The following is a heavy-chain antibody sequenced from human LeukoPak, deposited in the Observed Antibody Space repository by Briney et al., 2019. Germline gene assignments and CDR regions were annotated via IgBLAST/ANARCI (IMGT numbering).Heavy chain of an antibody. D-gene: IGHD6-19*01. CDR1: GFTFSSYA. V-gene: IGHV3-30-3*02. CDR2: ISYDGSNK. J-gene: IGHJ4*02. Sequence: GRSLRLSCAASGFTFSSYAMHWVRQAPGKGLEWVAVISYDGSNKYYADSVKGRFTISRDNSKNTLHLQMNSLRAEDTAVYYCAKKVTQWLVGEDYFDYWGQGTLVTVSS. CDR3: AKKVTQWLVGEDYFDY.